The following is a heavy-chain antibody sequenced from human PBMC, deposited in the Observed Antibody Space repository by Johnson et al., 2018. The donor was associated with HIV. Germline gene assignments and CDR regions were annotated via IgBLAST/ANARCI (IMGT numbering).Heavy chain of an antibody. CDR1: GFTFSSYA. CDR3: AKGTHYSDSSGYWSNDAFDI. Sequence: VQLVESGGEVFQPGRSLRLSCAASGFTFSSYAMHWVRQAPAKGLEWVAVISYDGFNKYFADSVKGRFTISRDNSKNTLHLQMNSLRAEDTAVYYCAKGTHYSDSSGYWSNDAFDIWGQGTRVTVSS. J-gene: IGHJ3*02. CDR2: ISYDGFNK. D-gene: IGHD3-22*01. V-gene: IGHV3-30*04.